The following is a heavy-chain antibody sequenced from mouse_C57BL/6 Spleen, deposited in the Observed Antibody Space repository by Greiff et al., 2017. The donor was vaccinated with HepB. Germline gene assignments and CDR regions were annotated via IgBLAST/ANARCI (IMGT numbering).Heavy chain of an antibody. CDR3: ARLNYGSPYFDV. V-gene: IGHV1-52*01. D-gene: IGHD1-1*01. CDR2: IDPSDSET. CDR1: GYTFTSYW. Sequence: QVQLQQPGAELVRPGSSVKLSCKASGYTFTSYWMHWVKQRPIQGLEWIGNIDPSDSETHYNQKFKDKATLTVDKSSSTAYMQLSSLTSEDSAVYYCARLNYGSPYFDVWGTGTTVTVSS. J-gene: IGHJ1*03.